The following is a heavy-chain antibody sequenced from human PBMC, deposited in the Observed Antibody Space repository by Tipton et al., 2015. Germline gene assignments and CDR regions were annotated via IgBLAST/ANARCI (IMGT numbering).Heavy chain of an antibody. Sequence: TLSLTCTVSGGSMSSHYWSWIRQTAVTGLEWIGHIYTGGTSNYNPSLKSRVTISVDTSKNQFSLKLSSVTAADTAVYYCARGRYYDTSGYYYYYYYVMDVWGQGTTVTVSS. J-gene: IGHJ6*02. D-gene: IGHD3-22*01. CDR3: ARGRYYDTSGYYYYYYYVMDV. CDR1: GGSMSSHY. CDR2: IYTGGTS. V-gene: IGHV4-4*07.